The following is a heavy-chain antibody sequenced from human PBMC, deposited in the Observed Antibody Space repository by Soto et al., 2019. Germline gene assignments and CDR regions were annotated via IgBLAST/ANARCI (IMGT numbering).Heavy chain of an antibody. D-gene: IGHD2-8*02. J-gene: IGHJ4*02. CDR1: GGSFSGYS. CDR2: INHSGST. Sequence: SETLSLTCAVYGGSFSGYSWTWIRQPPGTGPEWIGEINHSGSTNYNPSLKSRVTISVDTSKNQFSLKLTSVTAADTAVYYCARDKITGLFDYWGQGTLVTVSS. CDR3: ARDKITGLFDY. V-gene: IGHV4-34*01.